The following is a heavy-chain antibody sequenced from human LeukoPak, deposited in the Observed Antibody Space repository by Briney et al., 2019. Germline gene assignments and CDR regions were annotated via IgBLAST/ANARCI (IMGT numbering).Heavy chain of an antibody. CDR2: VYRGGE. Sequence: PGGCLRLSCAVSGFTVSNNYMNWVRHAPGEGLEWVSVVYRGGEKNTQNSVKGRFTISKDNSKNTLYLQMNSLRAEDTAVYYCARDLSSSFDYWGRGTLVTVS. J-gene: IGHJ4*02. CDR3: ARDLSSSFDY. CDR1: GFTVSNNY. D-gene: IGHD3-16*01. V-gene: IGHV3-53*01.